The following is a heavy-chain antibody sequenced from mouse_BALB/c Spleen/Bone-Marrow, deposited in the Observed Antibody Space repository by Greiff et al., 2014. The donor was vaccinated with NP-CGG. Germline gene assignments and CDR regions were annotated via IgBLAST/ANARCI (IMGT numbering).Heavy chain of an antibody. J-gene: IGHJ3*01. Sequence: VQLQQSGAELVKPAASVKLSCTASGFTINDTYMHWVQQRPEQGLEWIGRIDPGNGNTKYDPNFQGKATITADTSSNKAYQQISSLTSEDTAVYYCARDYGYGKAFAYWGQGTLVTVSA. D-gene: IGHD2-2*01. V-gene: IGHV14-3*02. CDR2: IDPGNGNT. CDR3: ARDYGYGKAFAY. CDR1: GFTINDTY.